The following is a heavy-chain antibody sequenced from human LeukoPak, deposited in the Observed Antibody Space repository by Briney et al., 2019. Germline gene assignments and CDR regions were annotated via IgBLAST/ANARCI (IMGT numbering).Heavy chain of an antibody. CDR2: IKHDGSEK. CDR1: GFTFSNYW. CDR3: ARDLTSYGYFDY. V-gene: IGHV3-7*01. D-gene: IGHD5-18*01. Sequence: GGSLRLSCAASGFTFSNYWMSWVRQAPGKGLEWVANIKHDGSEKYYVDSVESRFTISRDNAKNSLYLQMNSLRAEDTAVYYCARDLTSYGYFDYWGQGTLVTVSS. J-gene: IGHJ4*02.